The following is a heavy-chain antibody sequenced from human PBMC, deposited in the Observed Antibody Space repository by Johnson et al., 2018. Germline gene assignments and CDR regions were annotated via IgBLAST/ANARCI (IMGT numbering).Heavy chain of an antibody. V-gene: IGHV3-33*05. CDR1: GFTFSGYG. D-gene: IGHD6-13*01. Sequence: QVQLVQSGGGVVQPGRSLRLSCAASGFTFSGYGMHWVRQAPGKGLEWVTGISNDGSKKYFVDSVKGRFTISRDNSKNPLYLEMNSLRAEDTAVYYCARDHTYRSSWLHLEYFQHWGQGTLVTVSS. CDR2: ISNDGSKK. J-gene: IGHJ1*01. CDR3: ARDHTYRSSWLHLEYFQH.